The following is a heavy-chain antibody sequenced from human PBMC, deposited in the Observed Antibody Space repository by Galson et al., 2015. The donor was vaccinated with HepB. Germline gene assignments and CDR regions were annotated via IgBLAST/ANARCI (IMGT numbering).Heavy chain of an antibody. J-gene: IGHJ4*02. V-gene: IGHV3-23*01. CDR3: AKDIAAAVLTDY. D-gene: IGHD6-13*01. Sequence: SLRLSCAASGFTFSSYAMSRVRQAPGKGLEWVSAISGSGGSTYYADSVKSRFTISRDNSKNTLYLQMNSLRAEDTAVYYCAKDIAAAVLTDYWGQGTLVTVSS. CDR2: ISGSGGST. CDR1: GFTFSSYA.